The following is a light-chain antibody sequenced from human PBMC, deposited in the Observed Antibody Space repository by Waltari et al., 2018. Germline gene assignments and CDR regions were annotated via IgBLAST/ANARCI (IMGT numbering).Light chain of an antibody. J-gene: IGKJ1*01. V-gene: IGKV3-15*01. CDR2: DTS. CDR1: QSVSRK. CDR3: QQYSNWPPWT. Sequence: EIMMTQSPATLSVSPGERATLSCRVNQSVSRKLAWYQQKPGQAPRLLIYDTSSRATDIPARFSGSGSGTEFTLTISSLQSEDFAVYYCQQYSNWPPWTFSQGTKVEI.